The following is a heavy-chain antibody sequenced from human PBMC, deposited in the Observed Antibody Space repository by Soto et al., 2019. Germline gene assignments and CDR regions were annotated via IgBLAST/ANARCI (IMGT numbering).Heavy chain of an antibody. Sequence: EVQLVESGGGLVQPGRSLRLSCAASGFSFDEYGMHWVRQAPGKGLEWVSGISWNGGTIGYADSVKGRFSISRDNAKKSLYVQMNSLRAEDRALYYCAKSKGGTANGMDVWGQGTTVIVSS. CDR1: GFSFDEYG. J-gene: IGHJ6*02. CDR2: ISWNGGTI. CDR3: AKSKGGTANGMDV. D-gene: IGHD2-21*02. V-gene: IGHV3-9*01.